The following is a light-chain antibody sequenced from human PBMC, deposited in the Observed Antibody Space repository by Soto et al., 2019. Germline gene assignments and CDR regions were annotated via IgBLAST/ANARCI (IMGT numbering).Light chain of an antibody. Sequence: DIVMTQSPLSLPVTPGEPASISCRSSQSLLHSNGYNYLDWYLQKPGQSPQLLIYLGFNRASGVPDRFSGSGSGTDFTLKISRVEAEDVGVYYCMHALQTPWTFGQGTKVEIK. CDR1: QSLLHSNGYNY. V-gene: IGKV2-28*01. CDR3: MHALQTPWT. CDR2: LGF. J-gene: IGKJ1*01.